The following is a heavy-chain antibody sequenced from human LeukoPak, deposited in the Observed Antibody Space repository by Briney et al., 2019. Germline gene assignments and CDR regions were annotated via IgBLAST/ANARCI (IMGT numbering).Heavy chain of an antibody. D-gene: IGHD3-3*01. J-gene: IGHJ6*02. Sequence: GGSLRLSCAASGFTFSSYAMSWVRQAPGKGLEWVSAISGSGGSTYYADSVKGRFTISRDNSKNTLYLQMNSLRAEDTAVYYCAKHPYDLWSGYYYYYGMDVWGQGTTVTVSS. CDR3: AKHPYDLWSGYYYYYGMDV. CDR1: GFTFSSYA. V-gene: IGHV3-23*01. CDR2: ISGSGGST.